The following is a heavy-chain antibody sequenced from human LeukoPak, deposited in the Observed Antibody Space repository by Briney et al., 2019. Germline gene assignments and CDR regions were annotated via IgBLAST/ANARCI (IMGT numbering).Heavy chain of an antibody. Sequence: SETLSLTCTVSGGSISSYYWSWIRQPAGKGLEWIGYIYYSGSTNYNPSLKSRVTISVDTSKNQFSLKLSSVTAADTAVYYGARDFDPWGQGTLVTVSS. CDR3: ARDFDP. J-gene: IGHJ5*02. V-gene: IGHV4-59*01. CDR1: GGSISSYY. CDR2: IYYSGST.